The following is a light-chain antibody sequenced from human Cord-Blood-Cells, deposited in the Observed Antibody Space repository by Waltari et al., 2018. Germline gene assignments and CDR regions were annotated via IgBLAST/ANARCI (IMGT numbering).Light chain of an antibody. J-gene: IGLJ2*01. CDR2: EGN. V-gene: IGLV6-57*01. CDR1: SGSIASNY. CDR3: QSYDSSNVV. Sequence: NFMLTQPHSVSESPGKTVTISCTRSSGSIASNYVQWYQQRPGSSPTTVIYEGNPRTSGVPDLVSGSIDSSSNSASLTISGLKTEDEADYYCQSYDSSNVVFGGGTKLTVL.